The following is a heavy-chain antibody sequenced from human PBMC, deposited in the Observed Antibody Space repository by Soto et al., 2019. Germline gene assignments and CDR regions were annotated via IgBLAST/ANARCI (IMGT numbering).Heavy chain of an antibody. V-gene: IGHV4-4*07. CDR1: GGSISSYY. Sequence: PSETLSLTCTVSGGSISSYYWSWIRQPAGKGLEWIGRIYTSGSTNYNPSLKSRVTMSVDTSKNQFSLKLSSVTAADTAVYYCARDVEGYCSGVSCYGYYFDYWGQGTLVTVSA. J-gene: IGHJ4*02. CDR3: ARDVEGYCSGVSCYGYYFDY. D-gene: IGHD2-15*01. CDR2: IYTSGST.